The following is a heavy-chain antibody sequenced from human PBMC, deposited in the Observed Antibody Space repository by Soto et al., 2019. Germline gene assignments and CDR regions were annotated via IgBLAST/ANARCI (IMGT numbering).Heavy chain of an antibody. V-gene: IGHV1-2*04. CDR3: ARGDSTDCSNGVCSFFYNHDMDV. J-gene: IGHJ6*02. CDR1: GYSFTDYH. CDR2: INPKSGGT. D-gene: IGHD2-8*01. Sequence: ASVKVSCKASGYSFTDYHIHWVRQAPGQGLEWLGRINPKSGGTSTAQKFQGWVTMTTDTSSSTASMGLTRLTLDDTAIYYCARGDSTDCSNGVCSFFYNHDMDVWGQGTTVTVSS.